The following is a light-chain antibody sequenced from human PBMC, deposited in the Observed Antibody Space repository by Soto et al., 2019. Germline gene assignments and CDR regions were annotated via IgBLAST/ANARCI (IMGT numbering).Light chain of an antibody. CDR2: DAS. J-gene: IGKJ4*01. Sequence: EIVLTQSPATLSVSPGERATLSCRASQSISSYLAWYQQKPGQAPRLLICDASYRATGIPARFSGSGSGTDFTLTISSLEPEDFAVYYCQQRNSWPLTFGGGTNVEIK. CDR3: QQRNSWPLT. CDR1: QSISSY. V-gene: IGKV3-11*01.